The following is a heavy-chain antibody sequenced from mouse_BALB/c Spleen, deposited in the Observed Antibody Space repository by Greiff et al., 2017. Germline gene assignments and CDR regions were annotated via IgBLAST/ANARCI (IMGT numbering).Heavy chain of an antibody. CDR2: ISSGSSTI. D-gene: IGHD1-2*01. CDR3: ARGGLLRRYFDV. CDR1: GFTFSSFG. V-gene: IGHV5-17*02. J-gene: IGHJ1*01. Sequence: EVKLVESGGGLVQPGGSRKLSCAASGFTFSSFGMHWVRQAPEKGLEWVAYISSGSSTIYYADTVKGRFTISRDNPKNTLFLQMTSLRSEDTAMYYYARGGLLRRYFDVWGAGTTVTVSS.